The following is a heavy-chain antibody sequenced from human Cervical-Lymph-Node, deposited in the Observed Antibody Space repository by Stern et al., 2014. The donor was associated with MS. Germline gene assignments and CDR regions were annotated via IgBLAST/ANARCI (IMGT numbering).Heavy chain of an antibody. CDR1: GYSFISYY. CDR3: ARGELYGNDVFDL. V-gene: IGHV1-46*03. Sequence: QMQLVQSGAEVKKPGASVKVSCKASGYSFISYYIHWVRQAPGQGLEWMGIINPGDASTTYTRRLRGRLTMTRDTSTTTFYMELNSLSSEDTAVYYCARGELYGNDVFDLWGQGTAVTVSS. CDR2: INPGDAST. J-gene: IGHJ3*01. D-gene: IGHD1-7*01.